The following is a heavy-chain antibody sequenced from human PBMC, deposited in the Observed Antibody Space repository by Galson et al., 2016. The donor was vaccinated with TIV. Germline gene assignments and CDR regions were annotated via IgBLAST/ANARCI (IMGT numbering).Heavy chain of an antibody. Sequence: SLRLSCKASRFTFSSYEMNWVRQAPGKGLEWVSYISSTGSTIYYADSVKGRFTISRDNAKNSLYLQMNSLRAEDTAVYYCAREGRRALAGLDFYYNAMDVWGQGSTVTVSS. CDR1: RFTFSSYE. CDR3: AREGRRALAGLDFYYNAMDV. CDR2: ISSTGSTI. J-gene: IGHJ6*02. V-gene: IGHV3-48*03. D-gene: IGHD6-19*01.